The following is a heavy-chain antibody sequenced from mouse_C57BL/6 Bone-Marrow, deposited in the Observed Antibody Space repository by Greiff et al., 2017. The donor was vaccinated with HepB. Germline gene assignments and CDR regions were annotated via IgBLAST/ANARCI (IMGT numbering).Heavy chain of an antibody. CDR3: ASHYYGSSYGFAY. Sequence: EVKLVESEGGLVQPGSSMKLSCTASGFTFSDYYMAWVRQVPEKGLEWVANINYDGSSTYYLDSLKSRFIISRDNAKNILYLQMSSLKSEDTATYYCASHYYGSSYGFAYWGQGTLVTVSA. D-gene: IGHD1-1*01. CDR1: GFTFSDYY. CDR2: INYDGSST. V-gene: IGHV5-16*01. J-gene: IGHJ3*01.